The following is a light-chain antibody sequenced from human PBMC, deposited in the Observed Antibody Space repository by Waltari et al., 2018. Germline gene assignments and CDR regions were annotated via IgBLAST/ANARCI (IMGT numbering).Light chain of an antibody. CDR2: EVS. Sequence: QSALTQPASVSGSPGQSITISCTGTSSDVGAYNYVSWYQQHPGKAPKFLIYEVSNRPTGVSMRFSGSKAGNTASLTISGLQAEDEADYYCSSYTTSSIPGVFGTGTKVTVL. CDR1: SSDVGAYNY. V-gene: IGLV2-14*01. J-gene: IGLJ1*01. CDR3: SSYTTSSIPGV.